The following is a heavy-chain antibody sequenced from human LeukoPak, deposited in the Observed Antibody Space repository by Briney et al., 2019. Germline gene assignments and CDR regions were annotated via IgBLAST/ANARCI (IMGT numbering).Heavy chain of an antibody. CDR1: GFTFSDYN. Sequence: GGSLRLSCAASGFTFSDYNMRWIRQAPGKGLEWVSSISRSGSTKYYADSVKGRFTISRDNAKNSLFLQMNSLRAEDTAVYYCARAALFSYMDVWGKGTTVTVSS. V-gene: IGHV3-11*04. D-gene: IGHD2/OR15-2a*01. CDR2: ISRSGSTK. CDR3: ARAALFSYMDV. J-gene: IGHJ6*03.